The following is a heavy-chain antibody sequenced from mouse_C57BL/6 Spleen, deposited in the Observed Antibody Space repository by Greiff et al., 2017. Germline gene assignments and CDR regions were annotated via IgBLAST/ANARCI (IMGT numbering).Heavy chain of an antibody. V-gene: IGHV1-64*01. CDR2: IHPNSGST. Sequence: QVQLKQPGAELVKPGASVKLSCKASGYTFTSYWMHWVKQRPGQGLEWIGMIHPNSGSTNYNEKFKSKATLTVDKSSSTAYMQLSSLTSEDSAVYYCAPITTVEYYFDYWGQGTTLTVSS. J-gene: IGHJ2*01. CDR1: GYTFTSYW. CDR3: APITTVEYYFDY. D-gene: IGHD1-1*01.